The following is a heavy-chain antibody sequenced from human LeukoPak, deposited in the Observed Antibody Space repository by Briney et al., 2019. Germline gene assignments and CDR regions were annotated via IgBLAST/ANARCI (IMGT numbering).Heavy chain of an antibody. V-gene: IGHV1-18*01. CDR1: GYTFTSYG. J-gene: IGHJ4*02. D-gene: IGHD2-21*02. Sequence: APVKVSCKASGYTFTSYGISWVRQAPGQGLEWMGWISAYDGNTNYAQKLQGRVTMTRDTSTSTAYMELRSLRSDDTAVYYCARYSVVVTPLVDYWGQGTLVTVSS. CDR2: ISAYDGNT. CDR3: ARYSVVVTPLVDY.